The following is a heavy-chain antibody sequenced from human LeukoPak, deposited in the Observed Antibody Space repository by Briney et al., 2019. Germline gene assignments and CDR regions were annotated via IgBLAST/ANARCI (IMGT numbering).Heavy chain of an antibody. J-gene: IGHJ4*02. D-gene: IGHD1-26*01. CDR3: AKCSEWELLRIDY. V-gene: IGHV3-48*01. Sequence: PGGSLRLSCAASGFTFSSYSMNWVRQAPGKGLEWVSYISSSSSTIYYADSVKGRFTISRDNAKNSLYLQMNSLRAEDTAVYYCAKCSEWELLRIDYWGQGTLVTVSS. CDR1: GFTFSSYS. CDR2: ISSSSSTI.